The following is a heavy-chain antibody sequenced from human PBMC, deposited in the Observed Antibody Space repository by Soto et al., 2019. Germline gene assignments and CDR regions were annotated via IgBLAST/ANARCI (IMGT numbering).Heavy chain of an antibody. CDR1: GGSISSGGYS. CDR2: IYHSGRT. D-gene: IGHD3-16*01. V-gene: IGHV4-30-2*01. Sequence: QLQLQESGSGLVKPSQTLSLTCAVSGGSISSGGYSWSWIRQPPGKGLAGIGYIYHSGRTHYNPSLKSRVTISVDRSKNQSSLKLSSVTAADTAVYYCARVLGHFDYCGQGTLVTVSS. J-gene: IGHJ4*02. CDR3: ARVLGHFDY.